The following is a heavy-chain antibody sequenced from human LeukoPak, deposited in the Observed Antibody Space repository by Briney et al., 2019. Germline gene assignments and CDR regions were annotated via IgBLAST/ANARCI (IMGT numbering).Heavy chain of an antibody. D-gene: IGHD1-26*01. V-gene: IGHV1-69*01. CDR1: GSSFNSYA. J-gene: IGHJ4*02. Sequence: GASVKVSCKASGSSFNSYAISWVRQAPGQGLEWMGGIIPMFRTPNYAQKFQGRVAITADESTSTAYMELSSLRSEDTAVYYCARGVVGAADYWGQGTLVTVSS. CDR2: IIPMFRTP. CDR3: ARGVVGAADY.